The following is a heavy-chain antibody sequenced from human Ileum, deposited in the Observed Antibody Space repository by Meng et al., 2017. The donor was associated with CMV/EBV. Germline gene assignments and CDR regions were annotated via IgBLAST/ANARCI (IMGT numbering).Heavy chain of an antibody. Sequence: GSISSGGYDWSWIRQQPGKGLECIGYIYYSGSTYYSPSLKSRVTISVDTSKNQFSLKLSSVTAADTAVYYCARAVYYYDTGVYFDYWGQGTLVTVSS. CDR3: ARAVYYYDTGVYFDY. CDR2: IYYSGST. V-gene: IGHV4-31*02. D-gene: IGHD3-22*01. CDR1: GSISSGGYD. J-gene: IGHJ4*02.